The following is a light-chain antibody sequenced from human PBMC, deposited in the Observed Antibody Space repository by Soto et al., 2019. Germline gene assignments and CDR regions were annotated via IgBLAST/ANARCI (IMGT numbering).Light chain of an antibody. CDR3: QQYNNWPRT. Sequence: EIVMTQSPATLSVSPGERTTLSCRASQSVNSNLAWYQQKPGQAPRLLIYGASTMATGIPARFSGSGSGTEFTLTISSLQSEDFAVYYCQQYNNWPRTFGQGTKLEIK. J-gene: IGKJ2*01. CDR1: QSVNSN. CDR2: GAS. V-gene: IGKV3-15*01.